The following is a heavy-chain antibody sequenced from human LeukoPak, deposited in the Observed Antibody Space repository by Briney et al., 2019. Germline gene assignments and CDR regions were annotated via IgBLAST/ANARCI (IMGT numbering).Heavy chain of an antibody. V-gene: IGHV1-2*02. CDR1: GYTFTGYY. D-gene: IGHD3-22*01. Sequence: ASVKVSCKPSGYTFTGYYMHWVGQAPGQGLEWMGWINPNSCGTNYAQKFQGRVTMTRDTSISTAYMELGRLRSDDTAVYYCVRAHYCDSSGRNYFAYWGEGTLLTLSS. CDR3: VRAHYCDSSGRNYFAY. CDR2: INPNSCGT. J-gene: IGHJ4*02.